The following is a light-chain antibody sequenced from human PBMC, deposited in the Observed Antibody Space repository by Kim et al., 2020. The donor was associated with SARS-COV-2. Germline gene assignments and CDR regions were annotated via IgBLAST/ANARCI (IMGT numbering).Light chain of an antibody. CDR2: DVS. CDR3: SSYTSRSVV. J-gene: IGLJ2*01. Sequence: QSALTQPASVSGSPGQSITISCTGTSSDVGAYNYVSWYQHHPGKAPKVIIYDVSRRPSGISNRFSGSKSGKTASLAISGLQAEDEGDYYCSSYTSRSVVFGGGTKVTVL. V-gene: IGLV2-14*03. CDR1: SSDVGAYNY.